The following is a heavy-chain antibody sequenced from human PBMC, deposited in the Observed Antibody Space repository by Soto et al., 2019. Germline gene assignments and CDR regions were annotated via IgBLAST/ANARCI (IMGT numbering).Heavy chain of an antibody. CDR3: AREGGYVDY. Sequence: SETLSLTCTVSGGPIRSSSHSWDWIRQSPGTGLEWIGSIDESGNTYYNPSLKSRVIMSVDTSKNQFSLKLISVTGAGSGFHYCAREGGYVDYWGQGTLVTVSS. CDR2: IDESGNT. D-gene: IGHD3-16*01. CDR1: GGPIRSSSHS. V-gene: IGHV4-39*02. J-gene: IGHJ4*02.